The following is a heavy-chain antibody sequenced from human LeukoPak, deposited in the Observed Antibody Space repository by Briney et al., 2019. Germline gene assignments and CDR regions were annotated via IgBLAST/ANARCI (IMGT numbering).Heavy chain of an antibody. J-gene: IGHJ5*02. CDR1: GFTLSSYE. CDR2: ISTGGSSK. D-gene: IGHD3-10*01. Sequence: PGGSLRLSCVTSGFTLSSYEMNWVRQAPRKGLEWVSYISTGGSSKYYADSVKGRFTISRDNAKNSLYLQMNSLRAEDTAVYYCARYGRPDYYGSGNWFDPWGQGTLVTVSS. V-gene: IGHV3-48*03. CDR3: ARYGRPDYYGSGNWFDP.